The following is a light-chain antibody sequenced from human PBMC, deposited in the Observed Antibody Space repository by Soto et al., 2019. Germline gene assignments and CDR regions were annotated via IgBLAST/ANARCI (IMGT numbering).Light chain of an antibody. CDR1: QSVLYSSNDKNY. CDR2: WAS. Sequence: DIVMSQSPDSLAVSLGERATINCKSSQSVLYSSNDKNYLAWYQQKPGQPPKLLIYWASTRESGAPDRFSGSGSGTDFTLTISSLQAEDVAVYYCQQYYSTPLTFGGGTKV. CDR3: QQYYSTPLT. V-gene: IGKV4-1*01. J-gene: IGKJ4*01.